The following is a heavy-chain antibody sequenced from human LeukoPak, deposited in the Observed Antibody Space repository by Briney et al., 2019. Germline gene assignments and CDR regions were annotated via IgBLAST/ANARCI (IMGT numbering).Heavy chain of an antibody. V-gene: IGHV3-21*01. CDR1: GFTFSTYS. CDR3: ARDRNGDRFDY. Sequence: GGSLRLSCAVSGFTFSTYSMTWVRQAPGKGLEWVSSISSSSRNTYYTDSVKGRFTISRDNAKNSLYLQMSSLRAEDTAVYYCARDRNGDRFDYWGQGTLVTVSS. D-gene: IGHD4-17*01. CDR2: ISSSSRNT. J-gene: IGHJ4*02.